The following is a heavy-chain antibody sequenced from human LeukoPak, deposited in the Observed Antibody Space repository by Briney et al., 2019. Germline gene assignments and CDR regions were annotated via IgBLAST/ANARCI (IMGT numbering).Heavy chain of an antibody. CDR1: GFTFSSYT. V-gene: IGHV3-21*01. CDR2: ISSSKNYI. CDR3: ARTYGTGTFSDY. Sequence: GGSLRLSCAASGFTFSSYTMSWVRQAPGKGLEWVPSISSSKNYIYYADSVKGRFTISRDNANNSLYLEMNSLRAEDTAVFYCARTYGTGTFSDYWGQGTLVTVSS. D-gene: IGHD3-10*01. J-gene: IGHJ4*02.